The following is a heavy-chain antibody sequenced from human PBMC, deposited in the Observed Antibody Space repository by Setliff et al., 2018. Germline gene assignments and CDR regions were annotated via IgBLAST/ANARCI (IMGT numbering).Heavy chain of an antibody. D-gene: IGHD6-13*01. V-gene: IGHV3-66*01. J-gene: IGHJ4*02. Sequence: GESLKISCAASGFTFNSYGMYWVRQAPGKGLEWVSVIYSGGSTYYADSVKGRFTISRDNSKNTLYLQMNSLRAEDTAVYYCAVVKGIIAAAGQYFDYWGQGTLVTVSS. CDR1: GFTFNSYG. CDR3: AVVKGIIAAAGQYFDY. CDR2: IYSGGST.